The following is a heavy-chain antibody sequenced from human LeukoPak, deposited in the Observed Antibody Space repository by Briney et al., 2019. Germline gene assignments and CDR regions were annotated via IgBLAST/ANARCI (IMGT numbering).Heavy chain of an antibody. CDR2: IYYTGST. CDR3: ARGPYIVSQLPVGYFDY. V-gene: IGHV4-31*02. Sequence: PSQTLCPTRTVSGGSISSGAYYWIWIRQHPGKGLQWIAYIYYTGSTYYNPSLKSRVSISVDTTKNQFSLKLTSVTAAATAVYYCARGPYIVSQLPVGYFDYWGQGTLVTVSS. D-gene: IGHD5/OR15-5a*01. J-gene: IGHJ4*02. CDR1: GGSISSGAYY.